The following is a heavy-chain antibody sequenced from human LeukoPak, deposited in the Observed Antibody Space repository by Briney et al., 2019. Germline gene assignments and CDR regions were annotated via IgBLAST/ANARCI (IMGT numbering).Heavy chain of an antibody. CDR3: ATCSYFYGMDI. D-gene: IGHD2-15*01. CDR2: IKQDGSEK. CDR1: RFTFSSYW. Sequence: GGSLRLSCAASRFTFSSYWMSWVRQAPGKGLEWVANIKQDGSEKYYVDSAEGRFTISRDNAKSLLYLQMNSLRAEDTAVYFCATCSYFYGMDIWGQGTTVTVSS. V-gene: IGHV3-7*01. J-gene: IGHJ6*02.